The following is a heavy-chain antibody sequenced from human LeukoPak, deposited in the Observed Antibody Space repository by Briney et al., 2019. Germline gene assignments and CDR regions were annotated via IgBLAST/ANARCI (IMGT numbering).Heavy chain of an antibody. CDR1: YGSFSGYY. D-gene: IGHD6-6*01. J-gene: IGHJ3*02. Sequence: SETLSLTCTVFYGSFSGYYWSWIRQPPGKGLEWIGEINHSGSTNYNPSLKRRVTISVDTSKDQFSLKLSSVTAADTAVYYCARHGLVAARHAFDIWGQGTMVTVSS. CDR3: ARHGLVAARHAFDI. CDR2: INHSGST. V-gene: IGHV4-34*01.